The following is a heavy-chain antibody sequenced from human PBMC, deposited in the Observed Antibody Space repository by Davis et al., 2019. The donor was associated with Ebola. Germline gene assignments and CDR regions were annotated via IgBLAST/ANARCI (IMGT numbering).Heavy chain of an antibody. V-gene: IGHV1-46*01. CDR2: INPSGGST. CDR3: ARERRCSSTSCYTSYYYGMDV. J-gene: IGHJ6*02. Sequence: SVNVSCLSSVYTFTRYYMHLVRHPPGQGLEWMGIINPSGGSTSYAQKFQGRVTITADKSTSTAYMELSSLRSEDTAVYYCARERRCSSTSCYTSYYYGMDVWGQGTTVTGSS. D-gene: IGHD2-2*02. CDR1: VYTFTRYY.